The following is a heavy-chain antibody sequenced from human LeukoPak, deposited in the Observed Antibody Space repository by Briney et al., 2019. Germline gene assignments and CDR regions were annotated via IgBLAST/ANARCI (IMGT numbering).Heavy chain of an antibody. J-gene: IGHJ6*03. CDR1: GFTFDEYV. D-gene: IGHD6-13*01. V-gene: IGHV3-9*01. CDR3: AKGGIAAAGNYYYYYMDV. CDR2: ISWNSGSI. Sequence: SLRLSCAASGFTFDEYVMHWVRQAPGEGLEWVSGISWNSGSIGYADSVKGRFTISRDNAKTSLYLQMNSLRAEDTALYYCAKGGIAAAGNYYYYYMDVWGKGTTVTVSS.